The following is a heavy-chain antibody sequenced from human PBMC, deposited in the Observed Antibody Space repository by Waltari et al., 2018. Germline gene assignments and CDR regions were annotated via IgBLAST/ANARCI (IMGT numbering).Heavy chain of an antibody. CDR3: ANWGSYYYYGMDV. CDR1: GGSISSSSYY. Sequence: QLQLQESGPGLVKPSETLSLTCTVSGGSISSSSYYWGWIRQPPGKGLEWIGSIYYSGSTYYNPSLKSRVTISVDTSKNQFSLKLSSVTAADTAVYYCANWGSYYYYGMDVWGQGTTVTVSS. V-gene: IGHV4-39*01. D-gene: IGHD7-27*01. CDR2: IYYSGST. J-gene: IGHJ6*02.